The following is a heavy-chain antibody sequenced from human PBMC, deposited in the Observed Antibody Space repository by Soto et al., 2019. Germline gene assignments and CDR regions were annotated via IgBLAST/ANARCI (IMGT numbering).Heavy chain of an antibody. D-gene: IGHD3-3*01. CDR3: ARGGLRFLEWLSTIDYGMDV. J-gene: IGHJ6*02. CDR2: ISSSGSTI. CDR1: GFTFSSYE. V-gene: IGHV3-48*03. Sequence: GSLRLSFAASGFTFSSYEMNWVRQAPGKGLEWVSYISSSGSTIYYADSVKGRFTISRDNAKNSLYLQMNSLRAEDTAVYYCARGGLRFLEWLSTIDYGMDVWGQGTTVTVSS.